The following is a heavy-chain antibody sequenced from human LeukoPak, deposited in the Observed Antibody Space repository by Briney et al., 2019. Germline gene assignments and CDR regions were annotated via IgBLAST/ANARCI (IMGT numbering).Heavy chain of an antibody. CDR3: AKEGFGNCYSAYFDY. CDR2: ISGNGGDT. V-gene: IGHV3-23*01. CDR1: GFTFSTYS. D-gene: IGHD2-15*01. J-gene: IGHJ4*02. Sequence: GGSLRLSCAASGFTFSTYSMSWVRQAPGKGLEWVSVISGNGGDTFYADSVKGRFTISRDNSKHTLFLQMNSLRDEDTAVYYCAKEGFGNCYSAYFDYWGQGTLVTVSS.